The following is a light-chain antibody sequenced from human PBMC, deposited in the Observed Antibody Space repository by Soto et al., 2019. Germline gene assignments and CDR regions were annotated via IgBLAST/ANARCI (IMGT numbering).Light chain of an antibody. CDR3: QQYNSYPWT. CDR2: DAS. Sequence: DIQMTQSPSTLSASVGDRVTITCRASQSIGSWLDWYQQTPGKAPKLLIYDASSLESGVPSRFSGSGSGTEFTLTISSLQPGDFATYYCQQYNSYPWTFGQGTKVEIK. CDR1: QSIGSW. V-gene: IGKV1-5*01. J-gene: IGKJ1*01.